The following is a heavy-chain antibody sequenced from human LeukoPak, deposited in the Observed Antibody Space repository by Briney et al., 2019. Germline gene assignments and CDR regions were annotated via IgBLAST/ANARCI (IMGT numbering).Heavy chain of an antibody. CDR1: GFTFSSYS. CDR2: ISSSSSYI. J-gene: IGHJ4*02. CDR3: AKDRDYGRFDD. V-gene: IGHV3-21*04. D-gene: IGHD4-17*01. Sequence: GGSLRLSCAASGFTFSSYSMNWVRQAPGKGLEWVSSISSSSSYIYYADSVKGQFTISRDKSRNTLYLQMNTLRAEDTALYYCAKDRDYGRFDDWGQGTLVTVSS.